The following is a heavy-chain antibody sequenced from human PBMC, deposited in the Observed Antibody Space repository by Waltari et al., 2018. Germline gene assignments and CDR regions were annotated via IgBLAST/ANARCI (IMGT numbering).Heavy chain of an antibody. Sequence: EVQLVESGGGLVQPGGSLRLSCEAFGFTFSDFWMTWVRQAPGKGLEWVANRKKEGSEKYYVDSVKGRFTVSRDNAKNSLYLQMSSLRAEDTAIYYCARDRGYCGGDCYKNLDSWGQGTLVAVSS. CDR2: RKKEGSEK. CDR1: GFTFSDFW. CDR3: ARDRGYCGGDCYKNLDS. D-gene: IGHD2-21*01. V-gene: IGHV3-7*01. J-gene: IGHJ4*02.